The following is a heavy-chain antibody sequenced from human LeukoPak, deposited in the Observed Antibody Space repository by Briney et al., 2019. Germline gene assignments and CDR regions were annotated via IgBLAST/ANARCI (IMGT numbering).Heavy chain of an antibody. J-gene: IGHJ4*02. CDR1: GFTFSSYS. Sequence: KPGGSLRLSCAASGFTFSSYSMNWVRQAPGGGLEWVSSITSSSSYIYYADSVKGRFTTSRDNDKNSLYLQMNSLRAEDTAVYYCARANSSSWHNFNYWGQGTLVTVSS. CDR2: ITSSSSYI. D-gene: IGHD6-13*01. V-gene: IGHV3-21*01. CDR3: ARANSSSWHNFNY.